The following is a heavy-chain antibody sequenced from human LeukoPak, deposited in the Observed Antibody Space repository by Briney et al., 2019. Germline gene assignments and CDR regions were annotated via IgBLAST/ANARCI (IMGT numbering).Heavy chain of an antibody. CDR2: VYTSGST. J-gene: IGHJ5*02. CDR1: GGSISSGSYY. D-gene: IGHD6-19*01. CDR3: ARDQVVAGPNWFDP. Sequence: NPSETLSLTCTVSGGSISSGSYYWSWIRQPAGKGLEWIGRVYTSGSTNYNPSLKSRVTISVDTSKNQFSLKLSSVTAADTAVYYCARDQVVAGPNWFDPWGQGTLVTVSS. V-gene: IGHV4-61*02.